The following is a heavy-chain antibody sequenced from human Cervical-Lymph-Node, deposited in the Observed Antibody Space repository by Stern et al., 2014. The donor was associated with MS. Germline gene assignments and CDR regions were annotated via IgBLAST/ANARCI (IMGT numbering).Heavy chain of an antibody. CDR3: AREVAGHRLGMMDV. V-gene: IGHV1-46*01. J-gene: IGHJ6*02. CDR1: GYTFTSYY. Sequence: QVQLVESGAEVKKPGAPVQGSCKASGYTFTSYYMHWVRQAPGQGLEWMGIINPSGGSKRYAQKFQGRVTMTRDTSTSTVYMELSSLRSEDTAVYYCAREVAGHRLGMMDVWGQGTTVTVSS. D-gene: IGHD6-19*01. CDR2: INPSGGSK.